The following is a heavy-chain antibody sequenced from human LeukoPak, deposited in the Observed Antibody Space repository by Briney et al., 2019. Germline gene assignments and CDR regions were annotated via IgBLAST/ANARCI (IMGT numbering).Heavy chain of an antibody. J-gene: IGHJ6*02. CDR3: ARVRRDGYNYDSAWTYYYGVDV. CDR2: IWHDGSNE. V-gene: IGHV3-33*01. CDR1: GFSFSTYG. D-gene: IGHD5-24*01. Sequence: PGGSLRLSCAASGFSFSTYGMHWVRQAPGKGLAWLAVIWHDGSNEYYADSAKGRFAISRDNFENTLYLQMSSLRAEDTAVYYCARVRRDGYNYDSAWTYYYGVDVWGQGTTVTVSS.